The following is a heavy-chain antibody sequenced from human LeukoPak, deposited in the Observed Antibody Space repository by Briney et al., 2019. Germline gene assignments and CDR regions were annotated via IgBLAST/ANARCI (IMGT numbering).Heavy chain of an antibody. V-gene: IGHV3-21*01. J-gene: IGHJ5*02. CDR3: ARDATIDRYYDFWSGQNWFDP. CDR2: ISSSSSHI. CDR1: GFTFSSYS. D-gene: IGHD3-3*01. Sequence: KAGGSLRLSCAASGFTFSSYSMNWVRQAPGKGLEWVSSISSSSSHIYYADSVKGRFTISRDNAKNSLYLQMNSLRAEDTAVYYCARDATIDRYYDFWSGQNWFDPWGQGTLVTVSS.